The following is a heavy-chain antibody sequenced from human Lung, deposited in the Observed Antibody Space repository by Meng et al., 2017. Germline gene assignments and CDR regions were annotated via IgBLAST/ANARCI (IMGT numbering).Heavy chain of an antibody. CDR2: IYSRGST. CDR1: GGSISSDGYY. D-gene: IGHD3-22*01. Sequence: QVQLQESGRGLVKPSQTLSLTCSVSGGSISSDGYYWTWIRQPAGKGLEWIGRIYSRGSTNYNPFLKSRVTISLDASKNQFSLELSSVTATDTAVYYCARDLSDSTGYYPFQHWGQGTLVTVSS. CDR3: ARDLSDSTGYYPFQH. V-gene: IGHV4-61*02. J-gene: IGHJ1*01.